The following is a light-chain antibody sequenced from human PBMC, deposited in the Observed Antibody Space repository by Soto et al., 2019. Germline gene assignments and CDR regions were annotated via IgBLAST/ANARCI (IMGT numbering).Light chain of an antibody. V-gene: IGKV1-39*01. CDR2: GTS. Sequence: DIQLTQSPSSLSASVGDRVTITCRASQSISNSLNWYQQKPGKAPNLLIYGTSSLQNGVPSRFGGSGSWTDFTLIISSRQREDFATYYCQQSYSSSWTFGQGTKVAIK. CDR3: QQSYSSSWT. J-gene: IGKJ1*01. CDR1: QSISNS.